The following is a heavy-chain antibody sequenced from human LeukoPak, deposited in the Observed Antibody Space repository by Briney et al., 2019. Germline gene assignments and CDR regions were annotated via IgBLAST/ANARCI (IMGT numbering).Heavy chain of an antibody. CDR1: GFTFSDYY. J-gene: IGHJ4*02. CDR2: ISSSGTII. D-gene: IGHD3-10*01. CDR3: ATHYYGSGSY. Sequence: PGGSLRLSCAASGFTFSDYYMSWIRQAPGKGLEWVSYISSSGTIIFYVDSVKGRFTISRDNAKNSLYLQMNSLRADDTAVYYCATHYYGSGSYWGQGTLVTVSS. V-gene: IGHV3-11*01.